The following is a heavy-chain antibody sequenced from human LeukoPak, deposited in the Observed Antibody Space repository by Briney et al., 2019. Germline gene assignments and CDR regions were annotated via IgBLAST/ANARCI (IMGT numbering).Heavy chain of an antibody. CDR3: ARVLSSRFLGNRFDP. J-gene: IGHJ5*02. V-gene: IGHV4-34*01. CDR2: INHSGST. Sequence: PSETLSLTCAVYGGSFSGYYWSWIRQPPGKGLEWIGEINHSGSTNYNPSLKSRVTISVDTSKNQFSLKLSSVTAADTAVYYCARVLSSRFLGNRFDPWGQGTLVTVSS. D-gene: IGHD3-3*01. CDR1: GGSFSGYY.